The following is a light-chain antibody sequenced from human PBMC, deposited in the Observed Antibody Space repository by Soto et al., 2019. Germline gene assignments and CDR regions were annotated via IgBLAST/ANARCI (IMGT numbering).Light chain of an antibody. CDR1: SGYSTYA. Sequence: QPVLTQSPSASASLGASVKLTCTLSSGYSTYAIAWHQQQSEKGPRFLMKINYDGTHSKGDGFFDRFSGSSSGAERHLTISSLQSEDGADYYCQSLGTGIQVFGGGTKLTVL. CDR3: QSLGTGIQV. CDR2: INYDGTH. J-gene: IGLJ3*02. V-gene: IGLV4-69*01.